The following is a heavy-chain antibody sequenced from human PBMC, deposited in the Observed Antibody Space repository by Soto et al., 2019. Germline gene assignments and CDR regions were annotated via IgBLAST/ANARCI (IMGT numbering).Heavy chain of an antibody. V-gene: IGHV3-30*19. J-gene: IGHJ4*02. CDR1: GFTFRSYV. CDR3: ARWGTTGGLDV. CDR2: TSYDGSNK. Sequence: QVQLVESGGGVVQPWTSLRLSCVGSGFTFRSYVIHWVRQAPGKGLEWVALTSYDGSNKYYDDSVKGRFTISRDNSRNTVDLEMDSLRLEDTALYSCARWGTTGGLDVWGQGTLVSVSS. D-gene: IGHD3-16*01.